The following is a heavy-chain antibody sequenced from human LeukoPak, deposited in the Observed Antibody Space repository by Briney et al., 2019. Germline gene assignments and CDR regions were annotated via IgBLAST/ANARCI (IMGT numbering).Heavy chain of an antibody. Sequence: GRSLRLSCAASGFTFSSYGMHWVRQAPGKGLEWVAVISYDGSNKYYAASVNSRITTSRDNSNNTLYLQINSLRAEDTAVYYCAKSWEYSYGPKRFDYWGQGTLVTVSS. V-gene: IGHV3-30*18. J-gene: IGHJ4*02. CDR3: AKSWEYSYGPKRFDY. CDR2: ISYDGSNK. CDR1: GFTFSSYG. D-gene: IGHD5-18*01.